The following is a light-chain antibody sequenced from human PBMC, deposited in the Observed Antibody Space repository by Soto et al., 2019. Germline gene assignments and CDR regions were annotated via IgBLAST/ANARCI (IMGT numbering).Light chain of an antibody. CDR3: QQYNTYST. CDR1: QPISSW. V-gene: IGKV1-5*03. CDR2: KAS. J-gene: IGKJ5*01. Sequence: DIQTTQSSSTLTQSVGHRDTITCRASQPISSWLAWYQQKPGKDPKLLIYKASTLKSGVPSRFSGSGSGTEFTLTISSLQPDDFATYYRQQYNTYSTFGQGTRLEIK.